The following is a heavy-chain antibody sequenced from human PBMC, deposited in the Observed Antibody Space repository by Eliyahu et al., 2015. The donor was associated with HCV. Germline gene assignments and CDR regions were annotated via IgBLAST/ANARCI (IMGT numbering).Heavy chain of an antibody. CDR1: GFTFSSYG. Sequence: QVQLVQSGGGVVQPGRSLTLSCAASGFTFSSYGMHWVRQAPGKGLEWVAVISSDGSNKYYADSMKGRFTISRDNSKNTLYLRINSLRPEDTAFYYCATGGVLDYWGQGTLVTVSS. CDR2: ISSDGSNK. V-gene: IGHV3-30*03. CDR3: ATGGVLDY. J-gene: IGHJ4*02. D-gene: IGHD2-8*02.